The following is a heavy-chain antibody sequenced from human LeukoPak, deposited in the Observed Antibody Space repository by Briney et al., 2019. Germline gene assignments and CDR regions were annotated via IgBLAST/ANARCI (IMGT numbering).Heavy chain of an antibody. J-gene: IGHJ5*02. CDR1: GDSISRSRHF. V-gene: IGHV4-39*07. CDR3: ARWGTYASTSNWFDP. D-gene: IGHD2-2*01. CDR2: IYNSGST. Sequence: SETLPLTCNVSGDSISRSRHFWAWIRQSPGRGLEWIGYIYNSGSTYYNPSLKSRVTISVDTSKNQFSLRLSSVTAADTAVYYCARWGTYASTSNWFDPWGQGTLVTVSS.